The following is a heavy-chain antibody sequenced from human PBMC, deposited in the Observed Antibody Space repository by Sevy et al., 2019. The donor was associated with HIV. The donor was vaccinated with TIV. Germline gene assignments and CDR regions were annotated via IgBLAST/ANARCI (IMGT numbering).Heavy chain of an antibody. D-gene: IGHD3-10*01. CDR3: ARGVLWFGELFLWFDP. Sequence: SETLSLTCAVYGGSFSGYYWSWIRQPPGKGLEWIGEINHSGSTNYNPSLKSRVTISVDTSKNQFSLKLSSVTAADTAVYYCARGVLWFGELFLWFDPWGQGTLVTVSS. CDR1: GGSFSGYY. J-gene: IGHJ5*02. V-gene: IGHV4-34*01. CDR2: INHSGST.